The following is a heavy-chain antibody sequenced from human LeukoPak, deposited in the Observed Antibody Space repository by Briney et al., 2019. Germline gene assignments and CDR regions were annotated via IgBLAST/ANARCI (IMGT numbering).Heavy chain of an antibody. J-gene: IGHJ5*02. CDR3: ARGGWFGDYNWFDP. V-gene: IGHV3-48*01. CDR1: GFTFSSYS. D-gene: IGHD3-10*01. Sequence: GESLRLSCAASGFTFSSYSMNWVRQAPGKGLEWVSYISSASNTIYYADSVKGRFTVSRDNAKNSLYLQMNSLGAEDTAMYYCARGGWFGDYNWFDPWGQGTLVTVSS. CDR2: ISSASNTI.